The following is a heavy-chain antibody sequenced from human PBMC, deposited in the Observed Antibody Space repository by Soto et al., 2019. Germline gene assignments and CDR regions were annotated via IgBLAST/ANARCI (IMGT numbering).Heavy chain of an antibody. CDR3: ARASTADYYYGMDV. J-gene: IGHJ6*02. CDR1: GFTFSSYG. V-gene: IGHV3-33*01. CDR2: IWYDGSNK. Sequence: GGSLRLSCAASGFTFSSYGMHWVRQAPGKGLEWVAVIWYDGSNKYYADSVKGRFTISRDNSKNTLYLQMNSLRAEDTAVYYCARASTADYYYGMDVWGQGTTVTVSS. D-gene: IGHD2-21*02.